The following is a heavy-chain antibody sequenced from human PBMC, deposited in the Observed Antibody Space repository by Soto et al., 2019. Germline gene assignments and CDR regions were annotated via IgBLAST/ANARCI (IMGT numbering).Heavy chain of an antibody. CDR3: AGTYDFWSGYYTVGY. Sequence: SETLSLTCTVSGDSISSYYWSWIRQPPGKGLEWIGYIYYSGSTNYNPSLKSRVTISVDTSKNQFSLKLSSVTAADTAVYYCAGTYDFWSGYYTVGYWGQGTLVTVSS. CDR1: GDSISSYY. V-gene: IGHV4-59*08. J-gene: IGHJ4*02. CDR2: IYYSGST. D-gene: IGHD3-3*01.